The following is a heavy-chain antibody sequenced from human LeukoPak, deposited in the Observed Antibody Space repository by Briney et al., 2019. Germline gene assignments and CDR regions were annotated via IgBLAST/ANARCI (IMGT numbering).Heavy chain of an antibody. CDR2: ISGSGGST. CDR3: VKDRVSHIVVVPAAIHLYY. J-gene: IGHJ4*02. D-gene: IGHD2-2*02. V-gene: IGHV3-23*01. CDR1: GFTFTSYA. Sequence: GGSLRLSCAASGFTFTSYAISSVRQAPGKGLEWVSAISGSGGSTYYADSVKGRFTISRDNSKNTLYLQMNSLRAEDTAVYYCVKDRVSHIVVVPAAIHLYYWGQGTLVTVSS.